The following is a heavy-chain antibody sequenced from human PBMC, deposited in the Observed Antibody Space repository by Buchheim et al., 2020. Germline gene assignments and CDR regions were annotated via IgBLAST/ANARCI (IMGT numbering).Heavy chain of an antibody. V-gene: IGHV3-74*01. CDR2: IESDGSST. CDR1: GFTLSNYW. CDR3: ARDLAYGMDV. J-gene: IGHJ6*02. Sequence: EVQLVESGGGLGQRGGSLRLSCAASGFTLSNYWMHWVRQAPGKGLVWVSRIESDGSSTSYADSVKGRFTISRYKAKNTLYLQMNSLRAEDTAVYYCARDLAYGMDVWGQGTT.